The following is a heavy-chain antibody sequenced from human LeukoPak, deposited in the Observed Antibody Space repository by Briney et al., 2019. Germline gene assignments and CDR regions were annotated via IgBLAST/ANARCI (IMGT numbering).Heavy chain of an antibody. D-gene: IGHD3-10*01. V-gene: IGHV3-72*01. CDR3: AIDLSGIRDNY. J-gene: IGHJ4*02. Sequence: GGSLRLSCAASGFRFSDYHMDWVRQAPGKGLDWVGRSRNRADSYTTDYAASVRGRFTISRDDSKNSMYLQMNSLKTEDTAVYYCAIDLSGIRDNYWGQGTLVTVSS. CDR1: GFRFSDYH. CDR2: SRNRADSYTT.